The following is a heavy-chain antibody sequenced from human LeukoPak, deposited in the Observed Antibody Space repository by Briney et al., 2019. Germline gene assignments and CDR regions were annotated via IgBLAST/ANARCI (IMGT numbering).Heavy chain of an antibody. V-gene: IGHV3-21*01. CDR1: GFTFSSYS. CDR2: ISSSSSYI. CDR3: ARDRFYYGSGSYYHYYYYGMDV. D-gene: IGHD3-10*01. J-gene: IGHJ6*02. Sequence: GGSLRLSCAASGFTFSSYSMNWVRQAPGKGLEWVSSISSSSSYIYYADSVKGRFTISRDNAKNSLYLQMNSLRAEDTAVYYCARDRFYYGSGSYYHYYYYGMDVWGQGTTVTVSS.